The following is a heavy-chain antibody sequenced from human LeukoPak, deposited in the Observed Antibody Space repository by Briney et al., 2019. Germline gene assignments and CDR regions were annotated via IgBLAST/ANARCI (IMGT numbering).Heavy chain of an antibody. CDR2: INHSGST. Sequence: SETLSLTCAVYGGSFSGYYWSWIRQPPGKGLEWIGEINHSGSTNYNPSLKSRVTISVDTSKNQFSLKLSSVTAADTVVYYCARTVPVLLWFGESFDYWGQGTLVTVSS. J-gene: IGHJ4*02. CDR1: GGSFSGYY. V-gene: IGHV4-34*01. D-gene: IGHD3-10*01. CDR3: ARTVPVLLWFGESFDY.